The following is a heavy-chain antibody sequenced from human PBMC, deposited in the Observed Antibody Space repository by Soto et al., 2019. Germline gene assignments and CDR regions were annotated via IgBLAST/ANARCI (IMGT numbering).Heavy chain of an antibody. J-gene: IGHJ4*02. CDR2: ISAYNGNT. CDR1: GYTFTSYG. CDR3: ARVGLYCTNGVCYNYFDY. D-gene: IGHD2-8*01. Sequence: ASVKVSCKASGYTFTSYGISWVRQAPGQGLEWMGWISAYNGNTNYAQKLQGRVTMTTDTSTSTAYMELRSLRSDDTAVYYCARVGLYCTNGVCYNYFDYWGQGTLVTVSS. V-gene: IGHV1-18*01.